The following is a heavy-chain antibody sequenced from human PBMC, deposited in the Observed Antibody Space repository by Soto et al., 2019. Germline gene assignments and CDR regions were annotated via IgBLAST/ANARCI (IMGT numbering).Heavy chain of an antibody. Sequence: PSETLSLTCAVYGGSFSGYYWTWIRQSSGTGLEWIGAINHSGSTNYNPSLKSRVTISVDTSKNQFSLKLSSVTAADTAVYYCARDGIAVAGMRAFDIWGQGTMVT. CDR1: GGSFSGYY. CDR3: ARDGIAVAGMRAFDI. J-gene: IGHJ3*02. D-gene: IGHD6-19*01. CDR2: INHSGST. V-gene: IGHV4-34*01.